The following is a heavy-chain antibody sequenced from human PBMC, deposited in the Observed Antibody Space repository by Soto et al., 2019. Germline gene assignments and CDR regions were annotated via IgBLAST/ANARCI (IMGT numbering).Heavy chain of an antibody. J-gene: IGHJ4*02. CDR2: IKADNGDT. CDR3: ATSDWAW. V-gene: IGHV1-3*05. D-gene: IGHD3-9*01. CDR1: GYIFDDYA. Sequence: HIVQSGPEEKSPGASVKLSCTTSGYIFDDYAIHWVRQAPGQGLEWVGWIKADNGDTRYSPKFQGRLIITRDISASTSYMELSDLRSTDTGVFYCATSDWAWWGRGTLIAVS.